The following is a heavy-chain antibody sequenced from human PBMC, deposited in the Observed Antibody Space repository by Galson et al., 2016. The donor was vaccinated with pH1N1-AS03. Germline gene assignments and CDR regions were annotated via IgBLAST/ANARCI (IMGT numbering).Heavy chain of an antibody. CDR3: ARRYYFDY. Sequence: SVKVSCKASGYTFNTYYMHWVRQAPGQGLEWMGIIDPSGGPTTYAPKFQGRITITPDTSTSTVYMELVSLRSEDTAVYYCARRYYFDYWGQGTLVTVSS. CDR1: GYTFNTYY. J-gene: IGHJ4*02. D-gene: IGHD3-16*02. CDR2: IDPSGGPT. V-gene: IGHV1-46*02.